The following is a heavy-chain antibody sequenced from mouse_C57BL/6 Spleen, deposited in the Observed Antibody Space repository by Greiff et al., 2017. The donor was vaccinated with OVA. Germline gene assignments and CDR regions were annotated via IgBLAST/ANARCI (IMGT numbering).Heavy chain of an antibody. J-gene: IGHJ4*01. D-gene: IGHD2-1*01. V-gene: IGHV1-72*01. CDR2: IDPNSGGT. Sequence: QVQLQQSGAELVKPGASVKLSCKASGYTFTSYWMHWVKQRPGRGLEWIGRIDPNSGGTKYNEKFKSKATLTVDKPSSTAYMQLSSLTSEDSAVYYCARSGWEGNYGGGAMDYWGQGTSVTVSS. CDR1: GYTFTSYW. CDR3: ARSGWEGNYGGGAMDY.